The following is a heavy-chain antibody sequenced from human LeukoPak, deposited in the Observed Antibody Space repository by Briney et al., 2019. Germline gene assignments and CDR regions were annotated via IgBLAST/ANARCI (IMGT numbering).Heavy chain of an antibody. V-gene: IGHV4-30-2*01. J-gene: IGHJ4*02. CDR2: INHSGST. Sequence: SETLSLTCTVSGGSISSGGCSWSWIRQPPGKGLEWIGEINHSGSTNYNPSLKSRVTISVDTSKNQFSLKLSSVTAADTAVYYCAGYCSGGSCLSKADDFDYWGQGTLVTVSS. D-gene: IGHD2-15*01. CDR3: AGYCSGGSCLSKADDFDY. CDR1: GGSISSGGCS.